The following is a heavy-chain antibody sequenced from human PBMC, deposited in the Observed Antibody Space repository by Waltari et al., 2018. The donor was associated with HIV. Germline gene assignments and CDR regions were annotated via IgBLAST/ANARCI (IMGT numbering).Heavy chain of an antibody. D-gene: IGHD5-18*01. CDR1: GFTVSSNY. Sequence: EVHLVESGGGLVQPGGSLRLSCAASGFTVSSNYMSWVRQAPGKGLELVSVIYSGGSTYYADSVKGRFTISRDNSKNTLYLQMNSLRAEDTAVYYCASDSYGLGNYFDYWGQGTLVTVSS. CDR2: IYSGGST. CDR3: ASDSYGLGNYFDY. V-gene: IGHV3-66*02. J-gene: IGHJ4*02.